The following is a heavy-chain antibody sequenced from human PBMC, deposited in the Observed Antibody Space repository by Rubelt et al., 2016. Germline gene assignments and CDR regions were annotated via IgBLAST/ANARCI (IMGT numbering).Heavy chain of an antibody. CDR2: ISAYNGNT. CDR3: AREVMAISDY. V-gene: IGHV1-18*01. D-gene: IGHD2-21*01. Sequence: QVQLVQSGAEVKKPGASVKVSCKVSGYTLTELSMHWVRQAPGKGLEWMGWISAYNGNTNYAQKLQGRFTMTTDTSTSTVYMELRSLRSDDTAVYYCAREVMAISDYWGQGTLVTVSS. CDR1: GYTLTELS. J-gene: IGHJ4*02.